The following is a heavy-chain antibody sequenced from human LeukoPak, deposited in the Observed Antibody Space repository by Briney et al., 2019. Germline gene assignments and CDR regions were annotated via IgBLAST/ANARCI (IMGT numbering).Heavy chain of an antibody. CDR2: ITSSGTNI. J-gene: IGHJ4*02. D-gene: IGHD2-21*02. CDR1: GFTFSSYE. Sequence: PGGSLRLSCAPSGFTFSSYEMNWVRQAPGKGLEWVSYITSSGTNIYYAESVKGRFTMSRDIAKNSLHLQMNSLRADDTAVYYCAREKSSCGGDCLDYWGQGTLVTVSS. V-gene: IGHV3-48*03. CDR3: AREKSSCGGDCLDY.